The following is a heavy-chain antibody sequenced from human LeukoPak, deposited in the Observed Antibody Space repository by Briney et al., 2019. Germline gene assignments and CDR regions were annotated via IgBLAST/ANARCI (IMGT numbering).Heavy chain of an antibody. CDR1: GGPISSSNW. V-gene: IGHV4-4*02. CDR3: ARQLGYCSGGSRYWLAFDI. CDR2: IYHSGST. Sequence: SETLSLTCAVSGGPISSSNWWSWVRQPPGKGLEWIGEIYHSGSTYYNPSLKSRVTISVDTSKNQFSLKLSSVTAADTAVYYCARQLGYCSGGSRYWLAFDIWGQGTMVTVSS. J-gene: IGHJ3*02. D-gene: IGHD2-15*01.